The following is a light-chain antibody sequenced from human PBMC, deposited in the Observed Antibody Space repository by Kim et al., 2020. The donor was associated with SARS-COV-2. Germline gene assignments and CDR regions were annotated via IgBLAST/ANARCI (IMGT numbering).Light chain of an antibody. J-gene: IGKJ4*01. Sequence: PGERATRACGASQSVSSSYLGWEQQKPGRAPRRVIYDASSRASGSPDRFSGSGSGTDFTLTSSRLEPEDFAVYYWQEYGSAPLTCGGGTKVDIK. CDR2: DAS. CDR1: QSVSSSY. V-gene: IGKV3D-20*01. CDR3: QEYGSAPLT.